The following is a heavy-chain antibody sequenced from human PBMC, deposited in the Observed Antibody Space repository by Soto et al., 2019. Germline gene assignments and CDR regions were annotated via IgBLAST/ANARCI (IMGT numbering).Heavy chain of an antibody. D-gene: IGHD3-22*01. CDR1: GYTFTSYG. Sequence: QVRLEQSGPEVKKTGASVKVSCKASGYTFTSYGISWVRQAPGQGLEWMGWINIYSGDANYAQSFQDRVTMTRDTPTNTCYKEMRTLRSDDTAVYYCARALYYYENSVLPYGGQGPLVTVSS. CDR3: ARALYYYENSVLPY. V-gene: IGHV1-18*01. J-gene: IGHJ4*02. CDR2: INIYSGDA.